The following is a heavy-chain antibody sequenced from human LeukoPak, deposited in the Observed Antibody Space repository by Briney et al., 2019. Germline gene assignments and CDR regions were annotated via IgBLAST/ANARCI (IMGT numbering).Heavy chain of an antibody. V-gene: IGHV1-8*01. CDR1: GYTFTSYD. D-gene: IGHD2-15*01. J-gene: IGHJ6*02. Sequence: ASVKVSCKASGYTFTSYDINWVRQATGQGLEWMGWMNPNSGNTSYAQKFQGRVTMTRNTSISTAYMELSSLRSEDTAVYYCARDGYCSGGSCYLQDYYGMDVWGQGTTVTVSS. CDR2: MNPNSGNT. CDR3: ARDGYCSGGSCYLQDYYGMDV.